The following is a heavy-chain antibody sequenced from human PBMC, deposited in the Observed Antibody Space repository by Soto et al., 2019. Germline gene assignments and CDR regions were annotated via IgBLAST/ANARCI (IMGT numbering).Heavy chain of an antibody. CDR3: ARAYYDSSGYFGRDDAFDI. CDR1: GGTFSSYT. D-gene: IGHD3-22*01. V-gene: IGHV1-69*02. Sequence: GASVKVSCKASGGTFSSYTISCVRQAPGQGLEWMGRIIPILGIANYAQKFQGRVTITADKSTSTAYMELSSLRSEDTAVYYCARAYYDSSGYFGRDDAFDIWGQGTMVTVS. CDR2: IIPILGIA. J-gene: IGHJ3*02.